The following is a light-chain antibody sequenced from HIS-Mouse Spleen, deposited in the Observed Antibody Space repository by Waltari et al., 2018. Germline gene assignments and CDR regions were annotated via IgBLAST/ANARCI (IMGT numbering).Light chain of an antibody. CDR3: MIWHSSAWV. CDR1: SGINVGTYR. Sequence: QAVLTQPSSLSASPGASASLTCTLRSGINVGTYRIYWYQQKPGSPPHYLLRYKSDSDKKQGSGVPSRFSGSKDASANAGILLISGLQSEDEADYYCMIWHSSAWVFGGGTKLTVL. J-gene: IGLJ3*02. V-gene: IGLV5-45*02. CDR2: YKSDSDK.